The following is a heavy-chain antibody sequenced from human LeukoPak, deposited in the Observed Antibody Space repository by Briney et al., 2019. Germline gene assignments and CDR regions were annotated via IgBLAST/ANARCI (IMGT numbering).Heavy chain of an antibody. V-gene: IGHV4-39*07. CDR1: GGSISSSSYF. Sequence: SETLSLTCSVSGGSISSSSYFWGWIRQPPGKGLEWIGSIYYSGNTYYSPSLMSRVTISVDTYKNQFSLILRSVTAADTAVYYCARAPHFFDTSGSRYYFDYWGQGALVTVSS. CDR2: IYYSGNT. D-gene: IGHD3-22*01. J-gene: IGHJ4*02. CDR3: ARAPHFFDTSGSRYYFDY.